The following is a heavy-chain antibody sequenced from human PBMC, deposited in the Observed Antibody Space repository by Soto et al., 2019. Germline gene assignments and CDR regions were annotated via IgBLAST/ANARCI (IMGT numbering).Heavy chain of an antibody. Sequence: GGSLRLSCAASGFTFSNAWMSWVRQAPGKGLEWVGRIKSKTDGGTTDYAAPVKGRFTISRDDSKNTLYLQMNSLKTEDTAVYYCTTDEPRTVTTYYWGQGTLVTVSS. D-gene: IGHD4-17*01. V-gene: IGHV3-15*01. CDR1: GFTFSNAW. CDR3: TTDEPRTVTTYY. J-gene: IGHJ4*02. CDR2: IKSKTDGGTT.